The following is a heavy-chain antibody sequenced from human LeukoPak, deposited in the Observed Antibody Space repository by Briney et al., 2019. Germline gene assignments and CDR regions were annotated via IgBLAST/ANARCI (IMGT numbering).Heavy chain of an antibody. Sequence: ASVKVSCTASGYXFTGYHINWVRQAPGQGLEWMGWINPNSGGTNYAQKFQGRVTMTRDTSISTAYMELSRLRSDGTAVYYCARDGSGLDYWGQGTLVTVSS. CDR2: INPNSGGT. CDR1: GYXFTGYH. CDR3: ARDGSGLDY. J-gene: IGHJ4*02. D-gene: IGHD6-19*01. V-gene: IGHV1-2*02.